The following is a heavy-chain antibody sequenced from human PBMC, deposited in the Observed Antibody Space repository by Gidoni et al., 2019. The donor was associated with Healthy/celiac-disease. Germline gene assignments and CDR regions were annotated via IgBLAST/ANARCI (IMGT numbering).Heavy chain of an antibody. CDR2: LYYSGST. CDR3: ARVGATRRVGVTSFDY. J-gene: IGHJ4*02. V-gene: IGHV4-39*07. Sequence: TVSGGSISSSSYYWGWIRQPPGKGLEWMVCLYYSGSTYYNPSLKSPVTISVATSKNQFSLKLSSVTAADTAVSYCARVGATRRVGVTSFDYWGQGTLVTVSS. D-gene: IGHD1-26*01. CDR1: GGSISSSSYY.